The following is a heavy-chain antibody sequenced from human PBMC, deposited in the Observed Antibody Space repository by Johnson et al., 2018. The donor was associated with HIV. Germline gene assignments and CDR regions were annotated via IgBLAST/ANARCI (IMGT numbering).Heavy chain of an antibody. CDR2: IKSISDGGTT. V-gene: IGHV3-15*01. J-gene: IGHJ3*02. CDR3: TTNFWSGFYPDAFDI. Sequence: EQLVESGGGVVRPGGSLRLSCAASGFTFDDYGMSWVRQPPGKGLEWVSGIKSISDGGTTDYAAPVRGRFSISRDDSETTVYLQMNSLKIEDTAVYYCTTNFWSGFYPDAFDIWGQGTIVTVSS. CDR1: GFTFDDYG. D-gene: IGHD3-3*01.